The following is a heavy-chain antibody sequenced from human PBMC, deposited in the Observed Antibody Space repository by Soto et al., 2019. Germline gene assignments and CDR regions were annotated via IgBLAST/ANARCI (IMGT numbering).Heavy chain of an antibody. CDR3: ATSYYDFWSGYYTARGHYYYGMDV. V-gene: IGHV1-69*13. CDR1: GGTFSSYA. J-gene: IGHJ6*02. Sequence: SVKVSCKASGGTFSSYAISWVRQAPGQGLEWMGGIIPIFGTANYAQKFQGRVTITADESTSTAYMELSSLRSEDTAVYYCATSYYDFWSGYYTARGHYYYGMDVWGQWTTVTVSS. CDR2: IIPIFGTA. D-gene: IGHD3-3*01.